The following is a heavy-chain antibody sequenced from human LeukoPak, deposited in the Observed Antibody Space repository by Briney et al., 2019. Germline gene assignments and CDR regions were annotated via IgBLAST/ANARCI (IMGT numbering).Heavy chain of an antibody. J-gene: IGHJ6*02. D-gene: IGHD2-2*01. CDR1: GYTFTGYY. V-gene: IGHV1-2*02. Sequence: ASVKVSCKASGYTFTGYYMHWVRQAPGQGLEWMGWINPDTGATDMAQKFQGRVTMTRDTSISAAYMELSRLRSDDTAVYYCTRDHCSYINCYEDYYYGMDVWGQGTTVTVSS. CDR3: TRDHCSYINCYEDYYYGMDV. CDR2: INPDTGAT.